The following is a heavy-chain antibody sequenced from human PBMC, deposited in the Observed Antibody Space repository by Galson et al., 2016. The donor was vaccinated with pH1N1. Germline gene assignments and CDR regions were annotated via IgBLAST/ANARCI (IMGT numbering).Heavy chain of an antibody. Sequence: SVKVSCKASGYTFSSYGISWVRQAPGQGLEWMGWSRPYTGNTNHVQKFQGRVTMTTDTSTSTAYMELRSLTSDDTAVYYCARDPGVGAIDYWGQGTLVTVSS. V-gene: IGHV1-18*01. D-gene: IGHD1-26*01. J-gene: IGHJ4*02. CDR2: SRPYTGNT. CDR3: ARDPGVGAIDY. CDR1: GYTFSSYG.